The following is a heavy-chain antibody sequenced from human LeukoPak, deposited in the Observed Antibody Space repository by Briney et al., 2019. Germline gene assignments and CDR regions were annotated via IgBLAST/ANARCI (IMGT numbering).Heavy chain of an antibody. CDR2: LDPEDGEA. V-gene: IGHV1-24*01. CDR3: ATRNFGDYGAFDI. J-gene: IGHJ3*02. Sequence: GASVKVSCKVSGYILSDLAMHWVRQAPGKGLEWMGGLDPEDGEAIYAQPLQGRVTMTEDTSSDTAYMVLSSLRSEDTAVYYCATRNFGDYGAFDIWGQGTMVTVSS. D-gene: IGHD4-17*01. CDR1: GYILSDLA.